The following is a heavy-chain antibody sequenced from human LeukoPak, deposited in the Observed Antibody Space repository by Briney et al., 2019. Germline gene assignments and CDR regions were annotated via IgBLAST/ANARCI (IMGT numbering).Heavy chain of an antibody. Sequence: ASVKVSCKASGYTFSSCAINWVRQAPGQGLEYMGWIDTNTGSPTFAQGFTGRYVFSLDTSVSTAYLQISSLKAEDSAVYYCAIHLSDSSGYFSYWGQGALVTVSS. CDR1: GYTFSSCA. CDR3: AIHLSDSSGYFSY. J-gene: IGHJ4*02. CDR2: IDTNTGSP. V-gene: IGHV7-4-1*02. D-gene: IGHD3-22*01.